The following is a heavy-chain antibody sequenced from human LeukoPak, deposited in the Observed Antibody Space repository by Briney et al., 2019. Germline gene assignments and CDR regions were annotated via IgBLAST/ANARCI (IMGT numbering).Heavy chain of an antibody. V-gene: IGHV5-51*01. CDR1: GYSFTSYW. D-gene: IGHD2-2*01. J-gene: IGHJ4*02. Sequence: GESLKISCKGSGYSFTSYWIGWVRQMPGKGLEWMGIIYPGDSDTRYSPSFQGQVTISADKSISTAYLQWSSLKASDTAMYYCARRGGYCSIPSCRNFDYWGGETLVTVSS. CDR3: ARRGGYCSIPSCRNFDY. CDR2: IYPGDSDT.